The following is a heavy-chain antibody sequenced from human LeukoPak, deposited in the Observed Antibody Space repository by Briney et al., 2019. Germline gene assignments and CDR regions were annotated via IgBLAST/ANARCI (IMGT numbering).Heavy chain of an antibody. CDR2: IYHSGST. J-gene: IGHJ6*02. Sequence: SQTLSLTCAVSGGSINSGGYSWSWIRQPPGKGLEWIGYIYHSGSTYYSPSLKSRVTISLDRPKNQFSLKLSSVTAADTAVYYCARLGYCSSTSCSLDYYYGMDVWGQGTTVTVSS. CDR1: GGSINSGGYS. D-gene: IGHD2-2*01. V-gene: IGHV4-30-2*01. CDR3: ARLGYCSSTSCSLDYYYGMDV.